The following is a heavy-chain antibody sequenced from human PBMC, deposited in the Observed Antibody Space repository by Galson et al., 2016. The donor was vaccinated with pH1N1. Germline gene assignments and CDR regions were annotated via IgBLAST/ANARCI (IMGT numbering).Heavy chain of an antibody. CDR1: GFSLTTPGVG. J-gene: IGHJ5*02. D-gene: IGHD4-17*01. Sequence: PALVKPTQTLTLTCTFTGFSLTTPGVGVGWIRQPPGKALEWLEIISSNDDHHYSPPVNNRVTITKDTSRNQVVLTMNKMDPVDTATYYCAHSPYGDYVLYFDPWGQGTLVTVSS. CDR2: ISSNDDH. V-gene: IGHV2-5*01. CDR3: AHSPYGDYVLYFDP.